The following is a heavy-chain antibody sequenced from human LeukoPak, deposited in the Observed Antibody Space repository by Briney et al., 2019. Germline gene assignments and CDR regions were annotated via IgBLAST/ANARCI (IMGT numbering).Heavy chain of an antibody. V-gene: IGHV1-46*01. CDR1: GYTFSIYN. CDR2: INPSGGST. Sequence: ASVKVSCKGSGYTFSIYNMHWVRQAPGQGLEWMGIINPSGGSTTNAQKFQGRVTMTRDTSTVYMELSSLRSEDTAVYYCARQNPFDYYDSSGPYWYFDLWGRGTLVTVSS. CDR3: ARQNPFDYYDSSGPYWYFDL. J-gene: IGHJ2*01. D-gene: IGHD3-22*01.